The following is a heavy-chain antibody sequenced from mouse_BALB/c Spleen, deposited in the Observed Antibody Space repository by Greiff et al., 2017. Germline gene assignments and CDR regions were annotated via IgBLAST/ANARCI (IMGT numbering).Heavy chain of an antibody. Sequence: QVQLKESGPGLVAPSQSLSITCTVSGFSLTSYGVHWVRQPPGKGLEWLGVIWAGGSTNYNSALMSRLSISKDNSKSQVFLKMNSLQTDDTAMYYCARGGRGYDDVPFDYWGQGTTLTVSS. D-gene: IGHD2-2*01. V-gene: IGHV2-9*02. CDR1: GFSLTSYG. CDR2: IWAGGST. J-gene: IGHJ2*01. CDR3: ARGGRGYDDVPFDY.